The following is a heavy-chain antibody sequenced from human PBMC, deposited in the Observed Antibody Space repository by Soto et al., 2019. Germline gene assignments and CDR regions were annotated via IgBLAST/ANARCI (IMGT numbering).Heavy chain of an antibody. CDR2: MSHSGGT. CDR1: GGFVSSGSYS. J-gene: IGHJ3*02. D-gene: IGHD1-1*01. Sequence: QVQLQQWGAGLLKPSETLSLTCAVYGGFVSSGSYSWSWIRQPPGKGLEWIGEMSHSGGTHFNPSLKSRVTISVDTSKNQFSLQMSSVTAADTALYYCARVERGTATTVVDAFDIWGPGTMVTVSS. CDR3: ARVERGTATTVVDAFDI. V-gene: IGHV4-34*01.